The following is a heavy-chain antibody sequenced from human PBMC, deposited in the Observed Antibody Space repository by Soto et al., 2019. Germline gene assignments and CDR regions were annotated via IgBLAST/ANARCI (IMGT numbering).Heavy chain of an antibody. CDR3: ARVMTTVTRYYYYYGMDV. V-gene: IGHV1-69*13. CDR2: IIPIFGTA. Sequence: SVKVSCKASGGTFSSYAISWVRQAPGQGLEWMGGIIPIFGTANYAQKFQGRVTITADESTSTAYMELSSLRSEDTAVYYCARVMTTVTRYYYYYGMDVWGQGTTVTVSS. J-gene: IGHJ6*02. D-gene: IGHD4-17*01. CDR1: GGTFSSYA.